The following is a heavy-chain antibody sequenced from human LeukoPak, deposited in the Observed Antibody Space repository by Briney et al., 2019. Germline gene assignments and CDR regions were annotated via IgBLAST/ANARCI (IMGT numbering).Heavy chain of an antibody. D-gene: IGHD6-6*01. CDR2: ISSSSSYI. CDR1: GFTFSSYS. Sequence: GGSLRLSCTVSGFTFSSYSMNWVRQAPGKGLEWVSSISSSSSYIYYADSVKGRFTISRDNAKNSLYLQMNSLRAEDTAVYYCARDGPIAAGRWVFDYWGQGTLVTVSS. J-gene: IGHJ4*02. V-gene: IGHV3-21*01. CDR3: ARDGPIAAGRWVFDY.